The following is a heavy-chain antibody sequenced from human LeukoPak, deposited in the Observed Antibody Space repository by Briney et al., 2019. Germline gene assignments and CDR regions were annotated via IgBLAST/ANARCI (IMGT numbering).Heavy chain of an antibody. CDR2: ISARSTII. D-gene: IGHD1-14*01. V-gene: IGHV3-48*02. Sequence: GGSLRLSCAASGFVFNTVRMNRVRQAPGEGLEWVAHISARSTIIYYADSVKGRFTVSRDNVKNLLFLQMNSQRHDDAAMYYCARVLTVGQTGGVDYWGQGTLVSVSS. J-gene: IGHJ4*02. CDR1: GFVFNTVR. CDR3: ARVLTVGQTGGVDY.